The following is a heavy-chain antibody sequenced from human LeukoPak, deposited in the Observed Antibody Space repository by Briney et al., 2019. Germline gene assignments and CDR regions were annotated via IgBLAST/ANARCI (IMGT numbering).Heavy chain of an antibody. D-gene: IGHD6-13*01. CDR2: ISSSSSYI. Sequence: GGSLRLSCAASGFTFSSYSMNWVRQAPGKGLEWVTTISSSSSYISYADSVKGRFTISRDNAKNSLYLQMNSLRAEDTAVYYCAGDPSYIATAINWFDPWGQGTLVTVSP. J-gene: IGHJ5*02. CDR1: GFTFSSYS. V-gene: IGHV3-21*01. CDR3: AGDPSYIATAINWFDP.